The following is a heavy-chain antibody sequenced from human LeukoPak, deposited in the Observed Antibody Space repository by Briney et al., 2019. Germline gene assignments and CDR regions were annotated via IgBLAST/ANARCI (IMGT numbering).Heavy chain of an antibody. Sequence: SETLSLTCTVSGGSISSYYWSWIRQPAGKGLEWIGRIYTSESTNYNPSLKSRVTMSVDTSKNQFSLKLSSVTAADTAVYYCARGIYYYGSGRGVNWFDPWGQGTLVTVSS. J-gene: IGHJ5*02. CDR3: ARGIYYYGSGRGVNWFDP. D-gene: IGHD3-10*01. CDR1: GGSISSYY. CDR2: IYTSEST. V-gene: IGHV4-4*07.